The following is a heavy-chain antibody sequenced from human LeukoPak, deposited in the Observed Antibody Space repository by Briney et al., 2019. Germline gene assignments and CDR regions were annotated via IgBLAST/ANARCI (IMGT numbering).Heavy chain of an antibody. CDR3: ARERLVRGVIGPSSEFDY. V-gene: IGHV3-21*01. CDR2: ISSSSSYI. CDR1: GFTFSSYS. Sequence: GGSLRLSCAASGFTFSSYSMNWVRQAPGKGLEWVSSISSSSSYIYYADSVKGRFTISRDNAKNSLYLQMNSLRAEDTAVYYCARERLVRGVIGPSSEFDYWGQRTLVTVPS. J-gene: IGHJ4*02. D-gene: IGHD3-10*01.